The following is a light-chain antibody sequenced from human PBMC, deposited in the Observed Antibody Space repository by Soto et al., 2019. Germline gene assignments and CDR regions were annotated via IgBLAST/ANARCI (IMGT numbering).Light chain of an antibody. CDR3: GAWDISLSVVL. J-gene: IGLJ7*01. Sequence: QSVLTQPPSVSAAPGQKVTISCSGSGSNIGNGIAAWYQQFPGTAPQLLIYDIDKRPSGIPDRFSGSKSGTSASLGITGLQTGDEADYYCGAWDISLSVVLFGGGTQLTVL. V-gene: IGLV1-51*01. CDR2: DID. CDR1: GSNIGNGI.